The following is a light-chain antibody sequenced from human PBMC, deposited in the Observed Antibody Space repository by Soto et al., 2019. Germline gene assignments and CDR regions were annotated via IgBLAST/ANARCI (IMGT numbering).Light chain of an antibody. CDR3: CAYAGSSTLV. Sequence: QPVLTQPASVSGSPGQSITISCTGSSSDIGSYDFVSWYQQYPGKAPKLAIFEVNKRHSGISDRFSGAKAGNTASLTISGLQADDEAVYYCCAYAGSSTLVFGGGTQLTVL. J-gene: IGLJ2*01. CDR1: SSDIGSYDF. CDR2: EVN. V-gene: IGLV2-23*02.